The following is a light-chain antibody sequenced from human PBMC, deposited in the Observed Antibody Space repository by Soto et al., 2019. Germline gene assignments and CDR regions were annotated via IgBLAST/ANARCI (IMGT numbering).Light chain of an antibody. V-gene: IGLV2-23*02. J-gene: IGLJ2*01. CDR3: CSYAGSSTVV. CDR1: SSDVGSYNL. CDR2: EVS. Sequence: QSALTQPASVSGSPGQSITISCTGTSSDVGSYNLVSWYQQHPGKAPKLMIYEVSKRPSGVSNRFSGSKSGKTASLTISGLQAADEADYYCCSYAGSSTVVFGGGTKLTVL.